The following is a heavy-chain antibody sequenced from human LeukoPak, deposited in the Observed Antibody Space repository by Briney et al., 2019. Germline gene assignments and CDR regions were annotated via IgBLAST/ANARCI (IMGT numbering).Heavy chain of an antibody. CDR1: GFTFSSHG. V-gene: IGHV3-30*18. CDR2: ISYDGSNK. D-gene: IGHD3-3*01. J-gene: IGHJ4*02. Sequence: GGSLRLSCAVSGFTFSSHGTHWVRQAPGKGLEWVAVISYDGSNKYYADSVKGRFTISRDNSKNTLYLQMNSLRAEDTAVYYCAKDSEWLLSGPGYFDYWGQGTLVTVSS. CDR3: AKDSEWLLSGPGYFDY.